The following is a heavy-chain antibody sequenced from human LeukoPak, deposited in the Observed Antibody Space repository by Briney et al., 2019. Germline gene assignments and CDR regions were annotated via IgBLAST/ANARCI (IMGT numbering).Heavy chain of an antibody. V-gene: IGHV3-33*01. Sequence: GGSLRLFCAASGFTFSSYGMHWVRQAPGKGLEWVAVIWYDGSNKYYADSVKGRFTISRDNSKNTLYLQMNSLRAEDTAVYYCARGVFPQSYFDYWGQGTLVTVSS. J-gene: IGHJ4*02. CDR3: ARGVFPQSYFDY. CDR2: IWYDGSNK. CDR1: GFTFSSYG. D-gene: IGHD5/OR15-5a*01.